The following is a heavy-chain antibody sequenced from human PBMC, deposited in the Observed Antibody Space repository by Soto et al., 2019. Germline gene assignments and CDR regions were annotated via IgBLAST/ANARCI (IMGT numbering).Heavy chain of an antibody. Sequence: QVQLMQSGTEVKKPGSSMKVSCKASGGTFSDYAISWVRQAPGQGLEWMGGIIPIFSTARYAQKFQGRVTITAAESASTVYMEVNNLRSGDTALYYCAIVREVARNDTPYAGMDGWGQGPTLTVSS. D-gene: IGHD4-17*01. CDR1: GGTFSDYA. CDR2: IIPIFSTA. CDR3: AIVREVARNDTPYAGMDG. V-gene: IGHV1-69*01. J-gene: IGHJ6*02.